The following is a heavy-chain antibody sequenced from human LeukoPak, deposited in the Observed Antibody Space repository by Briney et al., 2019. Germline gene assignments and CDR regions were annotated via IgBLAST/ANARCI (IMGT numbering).Heavy chain of an antibody. CDR1: GFTFSDYY. D-gene: IGHD3-22*01. J-gene: IGHJ4*02. Sequence: LRLSCAASGFTFSDYYMSWIRQAPGKGLEWIGTIYYSGTTYYSPSLKSRVTISVDTSKNQFSLKLSSVTAADTAVYYCASATYYYDGSGYNWGQGTLVTVSS. V-gene: IGHV4-38-2*01. CDR3: ASATYYYDGSGYN. CDR2: IYYSGTT.